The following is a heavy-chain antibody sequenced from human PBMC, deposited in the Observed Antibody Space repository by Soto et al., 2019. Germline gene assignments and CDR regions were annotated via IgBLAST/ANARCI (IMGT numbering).Heavy chain of an antibody. J-gene: IGHJ6*02. Sequence: QVQLVESGGGVVQPGRSLRLSCAASGFTFSSYAMHWVRQAPGKGLEWVAVISYDGSNKYYADSVKGRFTISRDNSKNTLYRQMNSLRAEDTALYYCARDKAELLFNYYYGMDVWGQGTTVTVSS. CDR3: ARDKAELLFNYYYGMDV. V-gene: IGHV3-30-3*01. CDR1: GFTFSSYA. D-gene: IGHD1-7*01. CDR2: ISYDGSNK.